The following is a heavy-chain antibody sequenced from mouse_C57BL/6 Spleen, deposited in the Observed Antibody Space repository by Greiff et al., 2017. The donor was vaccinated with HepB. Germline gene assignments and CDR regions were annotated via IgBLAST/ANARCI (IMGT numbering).Heavy chain of an antibody. CDR3: ARDYYGSRGYAMDY. CDR2: IHPNSGST. CDR1: GYTFTSYW. J-gene: IGHJ4*01. D-gene: IGHD1-1*01. Sequence: VQLQQPGAELVKPGASVKLSCKASGYTFTSYWMHWVKQRPGQGLEWIGMIHPNSGSTNYNEKFKSKATLTVDKSSSTAYMQLCSLTSEDSAVYYCARDYYGSRGYAMDYWGQGTSVTVSS. V-gene: IGHV1-64*01.